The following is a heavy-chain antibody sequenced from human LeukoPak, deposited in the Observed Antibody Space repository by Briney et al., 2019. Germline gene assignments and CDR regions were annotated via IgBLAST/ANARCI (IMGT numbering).Heavy chain of an antibody. CDR1: GFTFSSYT. Sequence: GGSLRLSCAASGFTFSSYTMNWVRQAPGKGLEWVAVISYDGSNKYYADSVKGRFTISRDNSKNTLYLQMNSLRAEDTAVYYCAKAYSGSRGYYFDYWGQGTLVTVSS. J-gene: IGHJ4*02. CDR2: ISYDGSNK. D-gene: IGHD1-26*01. V-gene: IGHV3-30*04. CDR3: AKAYSGSRGYYFDY.